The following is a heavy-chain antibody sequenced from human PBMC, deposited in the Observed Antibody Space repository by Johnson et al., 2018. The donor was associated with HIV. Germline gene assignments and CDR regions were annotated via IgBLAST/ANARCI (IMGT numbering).Heavy chain of an antibody. D-gene: IGHD6-6*01. V-gene: IGHV3-7*05. CDR3: ARELRIAARGLAFDI. J-gene: IGHJ3*02. CDR1: GFTFSYYW. CDR2: IKQDGSEK. Sequence: EVQLVESGGGLVKPGGSLRLSCAVSGFTFSYYWMSWVRQAPGKGLEWVANIKQDGSEKYYVDSVKGRFTISRDNAKKSLYLQMNSLRAEDTAVYYCARELRIAARGLAFDIWGRGTMVTVSS.